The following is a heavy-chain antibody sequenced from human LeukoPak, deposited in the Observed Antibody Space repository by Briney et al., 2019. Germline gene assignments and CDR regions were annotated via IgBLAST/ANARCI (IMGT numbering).Heavy chain of an antibody. CDR2: ISGSGGST. Sequence: GGSLRLSCAASGFTFDDYTMHWVRHAPGKGLEWVSAISGSGGSTYYADSVKGRFTISRDNSKNTLYLQMNSLRAEDTAVYYCAKDWSAHTFWGQGTLVTVSS. D-gene: IGHD2/OR15-2a*01. J-gene: IGHJ4*02. CDR3: AKDWSAHTF. CDR1: GFTFDDYT. V-gene: IGHV3-23*01.